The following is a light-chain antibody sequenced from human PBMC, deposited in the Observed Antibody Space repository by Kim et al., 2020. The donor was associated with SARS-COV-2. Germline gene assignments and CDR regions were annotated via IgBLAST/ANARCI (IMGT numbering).Light chain of an antibody. CDR2: GNN. CDR1: SLRTYY. J-gene: IGLJ2*01. Sequence: SSELTQDPAVSVALGQTVRTTCQGDSLRTYYATWYQQRPGQAPVLVIYGNNNRPSGIPDRFSGSSSGNTASLTIAGTQAEDEADYYCKSRDSRGKVVFGGGTKLTVL. CDR3: KSRDSRGKVV. V-gene: IGLV3-19*01.